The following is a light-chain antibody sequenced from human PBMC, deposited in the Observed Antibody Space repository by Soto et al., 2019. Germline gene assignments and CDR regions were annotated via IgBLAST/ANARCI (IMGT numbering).Light chain of an antibody. V-gene: IGKV1-5*01. CDR2: DAS. CDR3: HSYGGMWT. J-gene: IGKJ1*01. Sequence: DIQMTQSPSTLSASVGDRVTITCRASQSISNRLAWYQQKPGKAPKVLIYDASSLESGVPSRFSGSGSGTEFILTISSLQPDDFASYCCHSYGGMWTFGQGTKVEMK. CDR1: QSISNR.